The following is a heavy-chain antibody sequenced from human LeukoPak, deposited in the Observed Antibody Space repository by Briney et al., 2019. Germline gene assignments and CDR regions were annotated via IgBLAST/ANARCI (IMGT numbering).Heavy chain of an antibody. CDR1: GYTFTGYY. V-gene: IGHV1-2*02. Sequence: GASVKVSCKASGYTFTGYYMHWVRQAPGQGLEWMGWINPNSADTKYAQKFQGRVTMTRDTSISTTYMELSRLRSDDTAVYYCARNDFWSGYPGSYMDVWGKGTTATVSS. D-gene: IGHD3-3*01. CDR2: INPNSADT. J-gene: IGHJ6*03. CDR3: ARNDFWSGYPGSYMDV.